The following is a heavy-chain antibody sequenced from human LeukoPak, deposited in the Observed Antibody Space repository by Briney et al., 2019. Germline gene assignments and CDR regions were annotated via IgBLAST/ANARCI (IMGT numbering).Heavy chain of an antibody. V-gene: IGHV4-34*01. J-gene: IGHJ4*02. CDR3: ARGREVATIDSRGNFDY. D-gene: IGHD5-12*01. CDR2: INHSGST. CDR1: GGSFSSYY. Sequence: SETLSLTCTVYGGSFSSYYWSWIRHPPGKGLEWIGEINHSGSTNYNPSLKSRVTISVDTSKNQFSLKLSSVTAAATAVYYCARGREVATIDSRGNFDYWGQGTLVTVSS.